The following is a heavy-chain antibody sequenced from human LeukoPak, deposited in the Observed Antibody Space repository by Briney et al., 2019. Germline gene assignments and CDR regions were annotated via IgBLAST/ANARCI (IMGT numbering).Heavy chain of an antibody. Sequence: PGGSLRLSCAASGFTLSSYGMHWVRQAPGKGLEWVTIIWSDGSNKYYADSVKGRFTISRDNSKNTLYLQMNSLRAEDTAVYYCARKHGPSIAARPRRKPYGMDVWGQGATVTVSS. CDR3: ARKHGPSIAARPRRKPYGMDV. CDR2: IWSDGSNK. J-gene: IGHJ6*02. CDR1: GFTLSSYG. V-gene: IGHV3-33*01. D-gene: IGHD6-6*01.